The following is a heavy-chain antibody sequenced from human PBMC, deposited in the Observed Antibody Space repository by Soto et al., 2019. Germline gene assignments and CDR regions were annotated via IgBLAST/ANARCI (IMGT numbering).Heavy chain of an antibody. D-gene: IGHD2-2*02. CDR2: ISSSSSTI. V-gene: IGHV3-48*02. CDR1: GFTFSSYS. J-gene: IGHJ6*02. Sequence: GGSLRLSCAASGFTFSSYSMNWVRQAPGKGLEWFSYISSSSSTIYYADSVKGRFTISRDNAKNSLYLQMNSLTDEDTAVYFCARDPCSSTSCNMRYYYGMDVWGQGTTVTVSS. CDR3: ARDPCSSTSCNMRYYYGMDV.